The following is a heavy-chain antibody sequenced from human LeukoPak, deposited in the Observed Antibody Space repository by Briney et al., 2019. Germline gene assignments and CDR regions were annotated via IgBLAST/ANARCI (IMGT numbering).Heavy chain of an antibody. CDR3: AKGPQTLGYSSSWPYYFDC. CDR2: ISGSGGST. CDR1: GFTFSSYA. D-gene: IGHD6-13*01. V-gene: IGHV3-23*01. Sequence: GGSLRLSCAASGFTFSSYAMSWVRQAPGKGLEWVSAISGSGGSTYYADSVKGRFTISRDNSKNTLYLQMNSLRAEDTAVYYCAKGPQTLGYSSSWPYYFDCWGQGTLVTVSS. J-gene: IGHJ4*02.